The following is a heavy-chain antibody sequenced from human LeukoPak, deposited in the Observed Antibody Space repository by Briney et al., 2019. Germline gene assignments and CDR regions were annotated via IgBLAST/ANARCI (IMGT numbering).Heavy chain of an antibody. CDR3: ARDPSHSSTWYFNY. Sequence: GESLKIFCKASGYSFTSYWIGWVGQMPGKGLEWMGIIYPGDSDTRYSPSFQGQVTISADKSISTAYLQWSSLKASDTAIYYCARDPSHSSTWYFNYWGQGSLVTVSS. J-gene: IGHJ4*02. D-gene: IGHD6-13*01. CDR2: IYPGDSDT. CDR1: GYSFTSYW. V-gene: IGHV5-51*01.